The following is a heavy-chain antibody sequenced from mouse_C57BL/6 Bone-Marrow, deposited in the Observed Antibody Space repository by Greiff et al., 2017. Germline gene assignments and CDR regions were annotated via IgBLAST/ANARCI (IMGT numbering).Heavy chain of an antibody. D-gene: IGHD2-1*01. CDR3: EKSPYYGNSPDLALDD. CDR1: GYTFTSYW. CDR2: IDPSDSET. Sequence: QVQLQQPGAELVRPGSSVKLSCKASGYTFTSYWMHWVKQRPIQGLEWIGNIDPSDSETHYNQKFKDKATLTVDKSSSTAYMQLSSLTSEDSAVYYGEKSPYYGNSPDLALDDGVKGTSVTVSP. V-gene: IGHV1-52*01. J-gene: IGHJ4*01.